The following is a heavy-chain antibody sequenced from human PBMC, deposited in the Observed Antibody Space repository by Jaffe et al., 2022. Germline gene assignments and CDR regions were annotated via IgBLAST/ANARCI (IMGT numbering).Heavy chain of an antibody. CDR3: ARHRKGIAARRGEWFDP. D-gene: IGHD6-6*01. CDR1: GGSISSSSYY. J-gene: IGHJ5*02. V-gene: IGHV4-39*01. CDR2: IYYSGST. Sequence: QLQLQESGPGLVKPSETLSLTCTVSGGSISSSSYYWGWIRQPPGKGLEWIGSIYYSGSTYYNPSLKSRVTISVDTSKNQFSLKLSSVTAADTAVYYCARHRKGIAARRGEWFDPWGQGTLVTVSS.